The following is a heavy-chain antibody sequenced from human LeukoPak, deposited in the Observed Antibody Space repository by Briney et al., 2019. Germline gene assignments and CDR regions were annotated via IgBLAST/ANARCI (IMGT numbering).Heavy chain of an antibody. CDR2: INRSGSI. CDR3: ARQVAGSGWGVGGWYFDL. D-gene: IGHD6-19*01. CDR1: GGSFSGYH. J-gene: IGHJ2*01. V-gene: IGHV4-34*01. Sequence: SETLSLTCAVYGGSFSGYHWSWIRQPPGKGLEWIGEINRSGSINYNPSLKSRVTISVDTSKNLYSLKLSSVTAADTAVCYCARQVAGSGWGVGGWYFDLWGRGTLVTVSS.